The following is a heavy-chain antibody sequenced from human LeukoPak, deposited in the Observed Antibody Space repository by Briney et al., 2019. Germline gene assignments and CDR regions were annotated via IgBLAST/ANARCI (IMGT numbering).Heavy chain of an antibody. D-gene: IGHD3-3*01. CDR1: GYTFTSYG. J-gene: IGHJ6*03. CDR3: AREGTYSDYDFWSGPRPYYYYMDV. CDR2: ISAYNGNT. V-gene: IGHV1-18*01. Sequence: ASVKVSCKASGYTFTSYGISWVRQAPGQGLEWMGWISAYNGNTNYAQKLQGRVTMTTDTSTSTAYMELRSLRSDDTAVYYCAREGTYSDYDFWSGPRPYYYYMDVWGKGTTVTVSS.